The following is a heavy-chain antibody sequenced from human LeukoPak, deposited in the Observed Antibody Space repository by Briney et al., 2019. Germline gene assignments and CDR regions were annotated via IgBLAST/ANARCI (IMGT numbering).Heavy chain of an antibody. Sequence: KAGGSLRLSCAASGFTFSDYYMSWIRQAPGKGLEWVSYISSSGSTIYYADSVKGRFTISRDNAKNSLYLQMNSLRAEDTAVYYCANTRGSYYFLVYWGQGTLVTVSS. J-gene: IGHJ4*02. D-gene: IGHD1-26*01. V-gene: IGHV3-11*01. CDR1: GFTFSDYY. CDR3: ANTRGSYYFLVY. CDR2: ISSSGSTI.